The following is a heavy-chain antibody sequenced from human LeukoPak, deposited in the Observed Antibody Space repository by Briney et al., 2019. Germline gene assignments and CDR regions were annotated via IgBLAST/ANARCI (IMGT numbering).Heavy chain of an antibody. D-gene: IGHD1-7*01. CDR1: GGSFSNYY. J-gene: IGHJ6*03. CDR2: INDSGSI. V-gene: IGHV4-34*01. CDR3: ARRWNYGRNYYIDV. Sequence: SETLSLTFAVYGGSFSNYYWSWLRQPPGKGVEWIGEINDSGSINYNPSLMSRVTVSVDTSKNQFSLRLTSVTATDTAVYYCARRWNYGRNYYIDVWGNGATVSVSS.